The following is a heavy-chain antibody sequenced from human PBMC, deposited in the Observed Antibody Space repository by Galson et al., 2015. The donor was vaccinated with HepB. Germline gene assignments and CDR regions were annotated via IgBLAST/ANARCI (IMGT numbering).Heavy chain of an antibody. CDR2: ISSSSSYT. Sequence: SLRLSCAASGFTFSDYYVSWIRQAPGKGLEWVSYISSSSSYTNYADSVKGRFTISRDNAKNSLYLQMNSLRAEDTAVYYCAALRTAMVSDYWGQGTLVTVSS. D-gene: IGHD5-18*01. CDR3: AALRTAMVSDY. V-gene: IGHV3-11*06. J-gene: IGHJ4*02. CDR1: GFTFSDYY.